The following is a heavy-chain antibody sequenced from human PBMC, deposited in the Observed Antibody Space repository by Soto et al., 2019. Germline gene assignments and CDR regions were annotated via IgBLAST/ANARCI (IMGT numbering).Heavy chain of an antibody. J-gene: IGHJ4*02. CDR1: GGSISSSY. Sequence: QIQLQESGPGLVKPSETLSLTCTVSGGSISSSYWSWIRQPPGKGLEWIGYIYYSGSTNYNPSLKSRVTMSVDTSKNQFSLNLSSVTAADTAVYYCARRRGDYFPYYFDYWGQGTLVTVSS. V-gene: IGHV4-59*08. D-gene: IGHD4-17*01. CDR2: IYYSGST. CDR3: ARRRGDYFPYYFDY.